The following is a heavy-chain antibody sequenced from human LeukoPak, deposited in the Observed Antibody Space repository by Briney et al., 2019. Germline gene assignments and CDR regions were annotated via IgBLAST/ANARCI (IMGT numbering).Heavy chain of an antibody. J-gene: IGHJ4*02. D-gene: IGHD2-15*01. CDR1: GFTFSSYS. CDR3: ARTDCSGSSCYKIYYFDY. V-gene: IGHV3-48*01. Sequence: PGGSLRLSCAASGFTFSSYSMNWVRQAPGKGLEWVSYISSSSSTIYYADSVKGRFTISRDNAKNSLYLQMNSLRAEDTAVYYCARTDCSGSSCYKIYYFDYWGQGTLVTVSS. CDR2: ISSSSSTI.